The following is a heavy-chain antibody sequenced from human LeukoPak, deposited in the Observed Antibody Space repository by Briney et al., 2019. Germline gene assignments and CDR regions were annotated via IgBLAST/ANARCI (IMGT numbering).Heavy chain of an antibody. V-gene: IGHV3-30-3*01. CDR3: ARDDYDILTGYRESLSYYMDV. D-gene: IGHD3-9*01. J-gene: IGHJ6*03. CDR1: GFTFSSYA. Sequence: GGSLRLSCAASGFTFSSYAMHWVRQAPGKGLEWVAVISYDGSNKYYADSVKGRFTISRDNSKNTLYLQMNSLRAEDTAVYYCARDDYDILTGYRESLSYYMDVWGKGTTVTVSS. CDR2: ISYDGSNK.